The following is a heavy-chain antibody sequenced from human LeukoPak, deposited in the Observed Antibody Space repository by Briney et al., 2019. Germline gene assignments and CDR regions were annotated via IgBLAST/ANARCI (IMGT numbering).Heavy chain of an antibody. J-gene: IGHJ4*02. Sequence: GGSLRLSCAASGFTLSSYGMHWVRQAPGKGLEWVAVITYDGSNTFYADSVKGRFTISRDNSKNTLYLQMNSLRAEDTAVYYWAAQHIVVVPAAFDYWGQGTLVTVSS. V-gene: IGHV3-30*03. CDR2: ITYDGSNT. CDR1: GFTLSSYG. CDR3: AAQHIVVVPAAFDY. D-gene: IGHD2-2*01.